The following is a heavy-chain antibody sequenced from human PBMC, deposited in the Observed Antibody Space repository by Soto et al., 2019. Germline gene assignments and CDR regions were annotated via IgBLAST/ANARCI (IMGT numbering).Heavy chain of an antibody. J-gene: IGHJ5*02. V-gene: IGHV1-18*01. CDR1: GYTFTSYG. CDR2: ISAYNGNT. Sequence: QVQLVQSGAEVKKPGASVKVSCKASGYTFTSYGISWVRQAPGQGLEWMGWISAYNGNTNYAQKLQGRVTMTTDTSTSTDYMELRSLRYDDTAVYYCASGVQQLVPGAWFDPWGQGTLVTVSS. CDR3: ASGVQQLVPGAWFDP. D-gene: IGHD6-13*01.